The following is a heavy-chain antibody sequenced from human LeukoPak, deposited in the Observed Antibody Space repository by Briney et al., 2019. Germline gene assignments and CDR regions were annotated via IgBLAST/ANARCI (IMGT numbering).Heavy chain of an antibody. Sequence: GGSLRLSCAASGFTFSSYAMSWVRQAPGKGLEWVSAISGSGGSTYYADSVKGRFTISRDNSKNTLYLQMNSLRAEDTAVYYCAKAPGMVRGINNWFDPWGQGTLVTVSS. CDR3: AKAPGMVRGINNWFDP. D-gene: IGHD3-10*01. CDR2: ISGSGGST. J-gene: IGHJ5*02. V-gene: IGHV3-23*01. CDR1: GFTFSSYA.